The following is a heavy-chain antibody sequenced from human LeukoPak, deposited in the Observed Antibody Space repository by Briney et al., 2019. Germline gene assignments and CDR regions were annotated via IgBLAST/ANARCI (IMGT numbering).Heavy chain of an antibody. CDR2: IKTDGSSLDGSST. J-gene: IGHJ4*02. Sequence: GSLRLSCAASGFSFSSYWMHWVRQAPGKGLVWVSRIKTDGSSLDGSSTSYADSVKGRFTISRDNAKNTLYLQMDSLRAEDMAVYYCARVFDARWLQPAFDYWGQGTLVTVSS. CDR1: GFSFSSYW. V-gene: IGHV3-74*01. CDR3: ARVFDARWLQPAFDY. D-gene: IGHD5-24*01.